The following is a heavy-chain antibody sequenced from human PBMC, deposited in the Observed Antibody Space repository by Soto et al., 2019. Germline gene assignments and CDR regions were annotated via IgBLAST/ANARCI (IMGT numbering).Heavy chain of an antibody. CDR1: GGSISSYY. D-gene: IGHD3-10*01. CDR2: IYYSGST. CDR3: ARGRVVLLWFGDHNWFDP. Sequence: PSETLSLTCTVSGGSISSYYWSWIRQPPGKVLEWIGYIYYSGSTNYNPSLKSRVTISVDTSKNQFSLKLSSVTAADTAVYYCARGRVVLLWFGDHNWFDPWGQGTLVTVSS. V-gene: IGHV4-59*12. J-gene: IGHJ5*02.